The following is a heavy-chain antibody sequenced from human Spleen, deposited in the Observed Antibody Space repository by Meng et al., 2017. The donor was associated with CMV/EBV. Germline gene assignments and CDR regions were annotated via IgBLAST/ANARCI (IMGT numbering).Heavy chain of an antibody. J-gene: IGHJ6*02. V-gene: IGHV3-23*01. CDR2: ISGSGDGT. D-gene: IGHD2-15*01. CDR3: ENHPGVVLYHYGMDV. CDR1: GFTFSNYA. Sequence: GGSLRLSCAASGFTFSNYAMSWVRQAPGKGLEWVSTISGSGDGTYYADSVKGRFTISRDNSKNTLYLQMNSLRAEDTAVYYCENHPGVVLYHYGMDVWGQGTTVTVSS.